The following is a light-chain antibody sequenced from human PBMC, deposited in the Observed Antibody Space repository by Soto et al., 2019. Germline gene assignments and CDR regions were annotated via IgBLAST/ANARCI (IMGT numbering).Light chain of an antibody. CDR2: DNH. J-gene: IGLJ2*01. CDR3: GTWDINLDTVV. Sequence: QSVLTQPPSVSAAPGQTVTISCSGSSSNIGGNYVSWYQVVPQTAPKLLIYDNHKRHSGVPDRFSGSKSGTSATLGIADLHTGDEAHYYCGTWDINLDTVVFGGGTKLTVL. CDR1: SSNIGGNY. V-gene: IGLV1-51*01.